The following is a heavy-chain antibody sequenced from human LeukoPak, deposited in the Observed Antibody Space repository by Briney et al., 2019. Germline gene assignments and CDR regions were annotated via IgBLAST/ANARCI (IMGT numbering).Heavy chain of an antibody. V-gene: IGHV3-23*01. D-gene: IGHD3-9*01. CDR2: ISGSGGST. Sequence: GGSLRLSCAASGFTFSGYAMTWVRQAPGKGLEWVSAISGSGGSTYYADSVKGRFTISRDNSKNTLYLQMNSLRAEDTAVYYCAKVLGYDILTGYGYYYGMDVWGQGTTVTVSS. J-gene: IGHJ6*02. CDR3: AKVLGYDILTGYGYYYGMDV. CDR1: GFTFSGYA.